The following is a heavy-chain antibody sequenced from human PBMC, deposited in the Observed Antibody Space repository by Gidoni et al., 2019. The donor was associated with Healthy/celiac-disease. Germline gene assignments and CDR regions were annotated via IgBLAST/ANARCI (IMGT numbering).Heavy chain of an antibody. J-gene: IGHJ3*02. D-gene: IGHD6-19*01. CDR3: ARADDSGWYDRMDAFDI. V-gene: IGHV3-30*03. Sequence: QVQLVASGGGVVQPGSSLRLSCAASGFTFSSYGMHWVSQAPGKGREWVAVISYDGSNKYYADSVKGRFTISRDNSKNTLYLQMNSLRAEDTAVYDCARADDSGWYDRMDAFDIWGQGTMVTVSS. CDR1: GFTFSSYG. CDR2: ISYDGSNK.